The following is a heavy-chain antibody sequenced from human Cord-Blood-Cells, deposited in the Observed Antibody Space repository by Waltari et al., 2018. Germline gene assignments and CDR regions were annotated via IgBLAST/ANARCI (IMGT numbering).Heavy chain of an antibody. Sequence: EVQLLESGGGLVQPGGSLRLSCAASGFTFSSYAMSWVRQAPGKGLEWVSASSGSGGSTYYADSVKGQVTISEDNSKNTLYLQMNGLRAEDTAVYYCAKGHCSSTSCRNFDYWGQGTMVTVSS. D-gene: IGHD2-2*01. CDR3: AKGHCSSTSCRNFDY. V-gene: IGHV3-23*01. J-gene: IGHJ4*02. CDR2: SSGSGGST. CDR1: GFTFSSYA.